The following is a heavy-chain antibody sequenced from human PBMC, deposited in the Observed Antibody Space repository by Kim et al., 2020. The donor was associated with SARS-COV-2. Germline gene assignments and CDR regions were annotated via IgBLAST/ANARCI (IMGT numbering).Heavy chain of an antibody. J-gene: IGHJ4*02. CDR1: GFTFSSYA. CDR3: ATTGSGRGNYFDY. V-gene: IGHV3-48*03. Sequence: GGSLRLSCVASGFTFSSYAMNWVRQAPGKGLEWVSYISSRGVTKYYADSVKGRFTISRDNAKNSVYLQMNSLRAEDTAVYYCATTGSGRGNYFDYWGQGILVTVSS. D-gene: IGHD2-15*01. CDR2: ISSRGVTK.